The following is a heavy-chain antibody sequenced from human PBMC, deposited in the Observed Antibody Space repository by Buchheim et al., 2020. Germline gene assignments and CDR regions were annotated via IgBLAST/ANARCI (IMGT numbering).Heavy chain of an antibody. Sequence: QVQLVQSGAEVQKPGASVKVSCKTSGYTFTNYNIHWVRPAPGQGLEWMGIIYPTGGSTSYTPKFQGRVTMTRDTSTSTVYMELSSLRSDDTAVYYCARDGSSSSFGYWGQGTL. CDR1: GYTFTNYN. CDR3: ARDGSSSSFGY. V-gene: IGHV1-46*01. D-gene: IGHD6-6*01. CDR2: IYPTGGST. J-gene: IGHJ4*02.